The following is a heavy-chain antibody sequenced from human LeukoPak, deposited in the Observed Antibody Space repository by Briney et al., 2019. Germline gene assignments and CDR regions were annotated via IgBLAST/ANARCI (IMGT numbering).Heavy chain of an antibody. CDR1: GFTFSSYG. Sequence: PGGSLRLSCAASGFTFSSYGMHWVRQAPGKGLVWVSRINSDGSSTSYADSVKGRFTISRGNAKNTLYLQMNSLRAEDTAVYYCARTRWLQLIDYWGQGTLVTVSS. CDR2: INSDGSST. J-gene: IGHJ4*02. CDR3: ARTRWLQLIDY. V-gene: IGHV3-74*01. D-gene: IGHD5-24*01.